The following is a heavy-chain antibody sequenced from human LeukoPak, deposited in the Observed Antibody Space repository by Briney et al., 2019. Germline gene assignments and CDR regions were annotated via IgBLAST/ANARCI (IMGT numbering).Heavy chain of an antibody. J-gene: IGHJ6*02. Sequence: HPETLSLTCAVYGGSFSGYYWSWIRQPPGKGLEWIGEINHSGSTNYNPSLKSRVTISVDTSKNQFSLKLSSVTAADTAVYYCARSGLGVGMDVWGQGTTVTVSS. CDR1: GGSFSGYY. D-gene: IGHD1-26*01. CDR2: INHSGST. CDR3: ARSGLGVGMDV. V-gene: IGHV4-34*01.